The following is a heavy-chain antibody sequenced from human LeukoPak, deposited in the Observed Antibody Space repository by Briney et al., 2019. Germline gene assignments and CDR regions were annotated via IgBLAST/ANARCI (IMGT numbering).Heavy chain of an antibody. Sequence: GSLRLSCAASGFTFNSYWMSWVRQAAGKGLEWVANIKQDGREKYYVDSVKGRFSISRDNAKNSLYLQMNSLRAVDTAVYYCARDLDPSSSPFPYYFDYWGQGTLVTVSS. J-gene: IGHJ4*02. V-gene: IGHV3-7*01. CDR1: GFTFNSYW. CDR2: IKQDGREK. D-gene: IGHD6-6*01. CDR3: ARDLDPSSSPFPYYFDY.